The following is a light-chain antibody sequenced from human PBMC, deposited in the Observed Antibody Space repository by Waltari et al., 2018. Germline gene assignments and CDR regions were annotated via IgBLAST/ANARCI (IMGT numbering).Light chain of an antibody. V-gene: IGKV4-1*01. CDR1: QSVLSNSDNKNY. Sequence: DIVMTQSPDSLAVSLGERAIINCKSSQSVLSNSDNKNYLSWHQQSPGQPPKLLISWASSRESGGPDRFSGSVSGTDFTLTISSLQAEDVAVYFCQQHYGAPLTFGQGTKVEIK. CDR2: WAS. CDR3: QQHYGAPLT. J-gene: IGKJ1*01.